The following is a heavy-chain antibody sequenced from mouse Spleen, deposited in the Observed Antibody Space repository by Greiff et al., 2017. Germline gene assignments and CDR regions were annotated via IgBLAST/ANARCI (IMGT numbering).Heavy chain of an antibody. D-gene: IGHD1-1*01. CDR1: GYAFTNYL. CDR2: INPGSGGT. CDR3: AREGLLLRFSMDY. Sequence: QVQLQQSGAELVRPGTSVKVSCKASGYAFTNYLIEWVKQRPGQGLEWIGVINPGSGGTNYNEKFKGKATLTADKSSSTAYMQLSSLTSEDSAVYFCAREGLLLRFSMDYWGQGTSVTVSS. V-gene: IGHV1-54*01. J-gene: IGHJ4*01.